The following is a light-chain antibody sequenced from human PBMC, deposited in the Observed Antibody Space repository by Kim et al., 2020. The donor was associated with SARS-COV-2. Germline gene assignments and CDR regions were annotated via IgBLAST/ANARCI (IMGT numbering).Light chain of an antibody. J-gene: IGKJ4*01. V-gene: IGKV3-11*01. CDR3: QQRSSCPPVLT. CDR1: PTITTD. CDR2: ETS. Sequence: PGERATLTCRASPTITTDLAWYQQKPGQPPRLLIYETSTWAAGGPARFTGSGSGTDFTLTITSLEPEDFAIYYGQQRSSCPPVLTFGGGTKVDIK.